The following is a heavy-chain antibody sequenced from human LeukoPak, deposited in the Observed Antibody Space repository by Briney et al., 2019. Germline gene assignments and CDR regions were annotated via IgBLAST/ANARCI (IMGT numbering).Heavy chain of an antibody. Sequence: SETLSLTCTVSGGSINGYFWSWIRQPPGKGLEWIGYIYYSGSTNYNPSLKSRVSISVDTSKYQFSLNLSSVTAADTAVYYCARSATVTTGYFDFWGQGTLVTVSS. V-gene: IGHV4-59*08. J-gene: IGHJ4*02. CDR3: ARSATVTTGYFDF. CDR1: GGSINGYF. D-gene: IGHD4-17*01. CDR2: IYYSGST.